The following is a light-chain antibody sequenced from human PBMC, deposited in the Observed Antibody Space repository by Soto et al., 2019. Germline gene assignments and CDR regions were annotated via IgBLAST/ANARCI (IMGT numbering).Light chain of an antibody. V-gene: IGKV3-15*01. CDR3: QQYNKSPLP. CDR2: FAS. J-gene: IGKJ4*01. Sequence: EIVMTQSPATLSVSPGEKATLSCRASQTVSNNLAWYQQKPGQAPRLLIYFASTRATGIPARFSGSGSGTEFTLTISSLQSEDFALYYCQQYNKSPLPFGGGTKVETK. CDR1: QTVSNN.